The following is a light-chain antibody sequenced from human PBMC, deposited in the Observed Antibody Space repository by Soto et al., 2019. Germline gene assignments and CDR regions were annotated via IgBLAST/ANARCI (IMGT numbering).Light chain of an antibody. CDR2: EVS. Sequence: QYALTQPPSASGSPGQSVTISCTGTSSDVGGYNYVSWYQQHPGKAPKLMIYEVSKRPSGVPDRFSASKSGNAASLTVSGLQAEDEADYYCSSYAGSNNPYVFGTGTKVTVL. CDR3: SSYAGSNNPYV. V-gene: IGLV2-8*01. CDR1: SSDVGGYNY. J-gene: IGLJ1*01.